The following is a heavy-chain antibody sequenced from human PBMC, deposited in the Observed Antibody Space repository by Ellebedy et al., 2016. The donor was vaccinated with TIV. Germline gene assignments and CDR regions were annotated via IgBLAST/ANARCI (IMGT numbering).Heavy chain of an antibody. J-gene: IGHJ4*02. CDR2: IYYSGST. V-gene: IGHV4-59*08. CDR3: ARHEDEAAAGSFAYYFDY. Sequence: MPGGSLRLSCTVSGGSISSYYWSWIRQPPGKGLEWIGYIYYSGSTNYNPSLKSRVTISVDTSKNQFSLKLSSVNAADTAVYYCARHEDEAAAGSFAYYFDYWGQGTLVTVSS. D-gene: IGHD6-13*01. CDR1: GGSISSYY.